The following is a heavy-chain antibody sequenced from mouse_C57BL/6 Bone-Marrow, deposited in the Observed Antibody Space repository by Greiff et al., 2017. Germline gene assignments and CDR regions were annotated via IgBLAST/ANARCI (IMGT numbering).Heavy chain of an antibody. Sequence: VQLQQSGPELVKPGASVKLSCKASGYTFTGYFMNWVLQSHGKSLEWIGRINPKHGNTSYNQKFKGKATLTVDKSSSTAHLELRSLTSESAAVDCCARGGVRVLCYFDYWGQGTTVTVSS. J-gene: IGHJ2*01. CDR1: GYTFTGYF. CDR3: ARGGVRVLCYFDY. CDR2: INPKHGNT. V-gene: IGHV1-20*01.